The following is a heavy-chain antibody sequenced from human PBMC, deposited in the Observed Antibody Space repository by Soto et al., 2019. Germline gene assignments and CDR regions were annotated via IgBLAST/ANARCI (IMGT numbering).Heavy chain of an antibody. J-gene: IGHJ4*02. D-gene: IGHD2-8*01. CDR2: INHSGST. CDR3: ARASRLEAVRADY. Sequence: QVQLQQWGAGLLKPSETLSLTCAVYGGSFSGYYWSWIRQPPGKGLEWIGEINHSGSTNYNPSLKSRVTISVDTSKNQFSLKLSSVTAADTAVYYCARASRLEAVRADYWGQGTLVTVSS. CDR1: GGSFSGYY. V-gene: IGHV4-34*01.